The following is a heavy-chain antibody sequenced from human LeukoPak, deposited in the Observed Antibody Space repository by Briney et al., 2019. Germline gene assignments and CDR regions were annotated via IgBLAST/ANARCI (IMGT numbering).Heavy chain of an antibody. J-gene: IGHJ3*02. D-gene: IGHD3-22*01. CDR2: IYYSGST. CDR1: GGSISSSSYY. V-gene: IGHV4-39*07. Sequence: SETLSLTCTVSGGSISSSSYYWGWIRQPPGKGLEWIGSIYYSGSTYYNPSLKSRVTISVDTSKNQFSLKLSSVTAADTAVYYCARERRYYDSSGYLKGDAFDIWGQGTMVTVSS. CDR3: ARERRYYDSSGYLKGDAFDI.